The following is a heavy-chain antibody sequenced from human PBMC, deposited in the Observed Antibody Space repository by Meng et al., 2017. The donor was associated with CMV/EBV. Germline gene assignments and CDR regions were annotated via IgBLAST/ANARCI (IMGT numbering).Heavy chain of an antibody. CDR1: GGTFSSYA. J-gene: IGHJ2*01. V-gene: IGHV1-69*12. Sequence: VQTVPSGAEVKKPGSSGKGSCKASGGTFSSYAISWVRQAPGQGLEWMGGIIPIFSTANYAQKFQGRVTITADESTSTAYMELSSLRSEDTAVYYCASVTGIGWWYFDLWGRGTLVTVSS. CDR2: IIPIFSTA. CDR3: ASVTGIGWWYFDL. D-gene: IGHD1-20*01.